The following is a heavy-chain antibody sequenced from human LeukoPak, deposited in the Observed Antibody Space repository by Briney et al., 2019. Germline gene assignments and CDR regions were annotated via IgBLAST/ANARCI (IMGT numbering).Heavy chain of an antibody. J-gene: IGHJ6*03. CDR3: AKDLLSDYYYYYMDF. Sequence: GGSLRLSCAASRFIFTNYAMSWVRQAPGKGREWVSAISGSGRSTSYADSVKGRFTISRDNSKTTLYLQMNSLRAADTAVYYCAKDLLSDYYYYYMDFWGKGTTVTVSS. CDR1: RFIFTNYA. CDR2: ISGSGRST. V-gene: IGHV3-23*01. D-gene: IGHD2-2*01.